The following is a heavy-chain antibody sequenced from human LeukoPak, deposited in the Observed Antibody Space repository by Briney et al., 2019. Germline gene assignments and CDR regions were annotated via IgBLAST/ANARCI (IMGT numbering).Heavy chain of an antibody. J-gene: IGHJ4*02. CDR1: GFTFTNYE. CDR3: ARARIAAPLLDY. V-gene: IGHV3-48*03. D-gene: IGHD6-13*01. CDR2: ISDHGRSR. Sequence: GGSLRLSCAASGFTFTNYEMNCVRHTPERGLGWGSYISDHGRSRNYVDSGKGRFTISRDNAKNSLYLQMNSLRVEDTAVYFCARARIAAPLLDYWGQGTLVTVSS.